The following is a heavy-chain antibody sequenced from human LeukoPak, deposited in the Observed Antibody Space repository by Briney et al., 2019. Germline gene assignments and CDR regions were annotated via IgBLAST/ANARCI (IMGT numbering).Heavy chain of an antibody. CDR3: VRGGPYGDYDAY. D-gene: IGHD4-17*01. CDR1: GFTSSDYY. CDR2: ISSDNSYT. Sequence: GGSLRISCAGSGFTSSDYYMSWVRQAPGKEMECVSYISSDNSYTNYADSVRGRFTISRDNAKNSLYLQMNSLRAEDTAVYYCVRGGPYGDYDAYWGRGTLVTVSS. V-gene: IGHV3-11*06. J-gene: IGHJ4*02.